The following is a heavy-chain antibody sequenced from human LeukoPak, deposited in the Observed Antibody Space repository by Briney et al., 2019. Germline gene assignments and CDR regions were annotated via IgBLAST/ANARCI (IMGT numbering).Heavy chain of an antibody. Sequence: GGSLRLSCVASGFSLSGYWMYWVRQAPGKGLMYISRNNGDGSTTNYADVVKGRFTMSRDNAKNTLYLQMNSLRVEDTAVYYCARGRPHGNDYWGQGTLVTVSS. V-gene: IGHV3-74*01. CDR3: ARGRPHGNDY. CDR2: NNGDGSTT. CDR1: GFSLSGYW. J-gene: IGHJ4*02. D-gene: IGHD4-23*01.